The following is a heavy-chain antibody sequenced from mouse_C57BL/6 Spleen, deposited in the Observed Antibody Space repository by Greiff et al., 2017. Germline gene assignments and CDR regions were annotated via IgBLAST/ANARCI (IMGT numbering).Heavy chain of an antibody. J-gene: IGHJ2*01. CDR3: ARSGD. V-gene: IGHV1-7*01. CDR1: GYTFTSYW. CDR2: INPSSGYT. D-gene: IGHD3-1*01. Sequence: QVQLKESGAELAKPGASVTLSCKASGYTFTSYWMHWVKQRPGQGLEWIGYINPSSGYTKYNQKFKGKATLTAYKSSSTAYMQLSSLTYEDSAVKCYARSGDWGQGTTLTVSA.